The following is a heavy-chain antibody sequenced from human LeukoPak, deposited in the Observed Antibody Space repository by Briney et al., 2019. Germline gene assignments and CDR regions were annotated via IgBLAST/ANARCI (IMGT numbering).Heavy chain of an antibody. Sequence: PGRSLRLSCAASGFTFSSYAMHWVRQAPGKGLEWVGVISYDGSNKYYADSVKGRFTISRDNSKNTLYLQMNSLRAEDTAVYYCARTYSGSYYDYFDYWGQGTLVTVSS. CDR3: ARTYSGSYYDYFDY. D-gene: IGHD1-26*01. CDR2: ISYDGSNK. CDR1: GFTFSSYA. V-gene: IGHV3-30-3*01. J-gene: IGHJ4*02.